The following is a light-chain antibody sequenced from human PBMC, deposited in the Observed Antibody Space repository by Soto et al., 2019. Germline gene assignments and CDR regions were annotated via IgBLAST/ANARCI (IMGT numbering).Light chain of an antibody. Sequence: EIVLTQSPATLSLSPGERATLSCRASQSVSSYLAWYQQKPGQAPRLLIYDASNRATGIPARFSGSGSGTDFTLTISSLEPEDFAVYYCQQRSNCPLTFGQGTKLEIK. V-gene: IGKV3-11*01. CDR2: DAS. CDR3: QQRSNCPLT. CDR1: QSVSSY. J-gene: IGKJ2*01.